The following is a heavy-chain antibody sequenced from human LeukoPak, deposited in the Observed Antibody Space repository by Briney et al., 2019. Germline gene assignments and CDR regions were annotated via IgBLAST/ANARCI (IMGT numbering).Heavy chain of an antibody. V-gene: IGHV3-23*01. CDR3: AKADGYSYGQYYYYYYMDV. CDR1: GFTVSSNY. CDR2: ISGSGGST. D-gene: IGHD5-18*01. J-gene: IGHJ6*03. Sequence: PGGSLRLSCAASGFTVSSNYMSWVRQAPGKGLEWVSAISGSGGSTYYADSVKGRFTISRDNSKNTLYLQMNSLRAEDTAVYYCAKADGYSYGQYYYYYYMDVWGKGTTVTVSS.